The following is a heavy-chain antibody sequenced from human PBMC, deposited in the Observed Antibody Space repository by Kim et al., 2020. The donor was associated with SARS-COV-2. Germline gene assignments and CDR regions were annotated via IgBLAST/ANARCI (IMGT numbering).Heavy chain of an antibody. D-gene: IGHD1-26*01. V-gene: IGHV3-30*01. Sequence: SVKGRFTISRDKSKNTLYLQMNSLRAEDTAVYYCARDRVGARYYYYGMDVWGQGTTVTVSS. CDR3: ARDRVGARYYYYGMDV. J-gene: IGHJ6*02.